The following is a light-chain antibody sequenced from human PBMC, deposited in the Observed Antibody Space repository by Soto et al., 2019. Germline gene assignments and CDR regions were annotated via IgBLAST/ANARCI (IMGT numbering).Light chain of an antibody. Sequence: QSVLTQPPSASGTPGPGVTISRSGAASNIETNTVDWYQHLPGTAPKVLIFKNKQRPSGVPDRSSGSKAGTSASLAISGLQSEDEADYYCAVWDDSLSGMVFGGGTKVTVL. J-gene: IGLJ2*01. CDR2: KNK. CDR1: ASNIETNT. V-gene: IGLV1-44*01. CDR3: AVWDDSLSGMV.